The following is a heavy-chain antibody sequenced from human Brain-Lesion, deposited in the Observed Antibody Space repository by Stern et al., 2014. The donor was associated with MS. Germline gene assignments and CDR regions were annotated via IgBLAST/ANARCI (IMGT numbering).Heavy chain of an antibody. Sequence: EVQLVESGAEVKKPGESLKISCKGSGYRFTSNWIGWVRQMPGKGLEWSGIIGPGESDTRYSPSFQGQVTISADKSISTAYLQWSSLQASDTAMYYCARRGDSSSSGFDYWGQGTLVIVSS. J-gene: IGHJ4*02. CDR3: ARRGDSSSSGFDY. CDR1: GYRFTSNW. CDR2: IGPGESDT. D-gene: IGHD6-6*01. V-gene: IGHV5-51*01.